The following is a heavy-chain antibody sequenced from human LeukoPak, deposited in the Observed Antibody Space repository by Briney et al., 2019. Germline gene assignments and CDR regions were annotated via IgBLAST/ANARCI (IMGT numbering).Heavy chain of an antibody. D-gene: IGHD3-10*01. J-gene: IGHJ3*02. CDR3: ARPLWFGEEMDAFDI. V-gene: IGHV4-38-2*02. CDR2: IYHDGST. Sequence: SETLSLTFTVSGYSISSGYYWGWIRQPPGKGLEWIGNIYHDGSTYYNPSLKSRVTVSVDTSKNQFSLKLSSVTAADTAVYYCARPLWFGEEMDAFDIWGQGTMVTVSS. CDR1: GYSISSGYY.